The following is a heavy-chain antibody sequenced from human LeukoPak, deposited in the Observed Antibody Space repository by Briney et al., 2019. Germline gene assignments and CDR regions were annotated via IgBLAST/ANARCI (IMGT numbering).Heavy chain of an antibody. J-gene: IGHJ4*02. CDR1: GFTFSSYW. CDR3: ARGAPIGSYYY. Sequence: GGSLRLSCAASGFTFSSYWMHWVRQAPGKGLVWVSRINSDGSSTTYADSVKGRFTIFRDNAKNTLYLQMNSLRAEDTAVYYCARGAPIGSYYYWGQGTLVTVSS. CDR2: INSDGSST. D-gene: IGHD1-26*01. V-gene: IGHV3-74*01.